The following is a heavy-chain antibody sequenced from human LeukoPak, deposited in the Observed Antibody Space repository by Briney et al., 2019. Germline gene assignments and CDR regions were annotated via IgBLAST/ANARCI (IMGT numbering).Heavy chain of an antibody. Sequence: EESLKISCKGSGYSFTSYWIGWVRQMPGKGLEWMGIIYPGDSDTRYSPSFQGQVTISADKSISTAYLQWSSLKASDTAMYYCARQSYCGGDCYPIDAFDIWGQGTMVTVSS. V-gene: IGHV5-51*01. J-gene: IGHJ3*02. CDR3: ARQSYCGGDCYPIDAFDI. CDR1: GYSFTSYW. CDR2: IYPGDSDT. D-gene: IGHD2-21*02.